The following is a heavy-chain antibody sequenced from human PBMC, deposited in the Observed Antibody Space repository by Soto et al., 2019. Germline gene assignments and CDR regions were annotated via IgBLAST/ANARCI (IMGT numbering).Heavy chain of an antibody. CDR2: IYYSGST. V-gene: IGHV4-30-4*01. CDR3: ARAQGSGFLVS. Sequence: QVQLQESGPGLVKPSQTLSLTCTVSGGSISSGDYYWSWIRQPPGKGLEWIGYIYYSGSTYYNPSLKGRVTRSVDTSKNQASLKLSSVTAADTAVYDCARAQGSGFLVSWGQGTLVTVSS. CDR1: GGSISSGDYY. D-gene: IGHD3-10*01. J-gene: IGHJ4*02.